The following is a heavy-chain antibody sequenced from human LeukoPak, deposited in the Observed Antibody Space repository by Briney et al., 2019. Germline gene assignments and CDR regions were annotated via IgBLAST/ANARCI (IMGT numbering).Heavy chain of an antibody. CDR3: ARGGSIYYYYGMDV. Sequence: PSQTLSLTCTVSGGPFSRGGYYWSWIRQHPGEGLEWIGYIYYSGSTYYNPALKSRVTLSVDTSKNQFSLKLSSVAAADTAVYYCARGGSIYYYYGMDVWGQGTTVTVSS. V-gene: IGHV4-31*03. CDR2: IYYSGST. J-gene: IGHJ6*02. CDR1: GGPFSRGGYY. D-gene: IGHD2/OR15-2a*01.